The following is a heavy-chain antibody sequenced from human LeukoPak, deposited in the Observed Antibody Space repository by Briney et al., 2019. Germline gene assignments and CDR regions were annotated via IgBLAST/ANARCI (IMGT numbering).Heavy chain of an antibody. CDR1: GYTFTSYD. CDR3: ARAVRYFGWLSRRPYYFDY. D-gene: IGHD3-9*01. J-gene: IGHJ4*02. V-gene: IGHV1-8*01. CDR2: MNPNSGNT. Sequence: GASVKVSCKASGYTFTSYDINWVRQATGQGLEWMGWMNPNSGNTGYAQKFQGRVTMTRNTSISTAYMELSSLRSEDTAVYYCARAVRYFGWLSRRPYYFDYWGQGTLVTVSS.